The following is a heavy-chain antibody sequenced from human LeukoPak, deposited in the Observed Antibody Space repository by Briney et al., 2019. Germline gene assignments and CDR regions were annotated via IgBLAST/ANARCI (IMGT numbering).Heavy chain of an antibody. D-gene: IGHD1-26*01. V-gene: IGHV3-30-3*01. CDR3: VGEVGSRQMNS. CDR1: GFIFSSYA. J-gene: IGHJ5*02. Sequence: GGSLRLSCAPSGFIFSSYAMSWVRQAPGKGLECVAYISYDGSFQYHADSVKGRFTISRDNSKDILYLQMNSLRVDDSATYYCVGEVGSRQMNSWGQGTLVTVSS. CDR2: ISYDGSFQ.